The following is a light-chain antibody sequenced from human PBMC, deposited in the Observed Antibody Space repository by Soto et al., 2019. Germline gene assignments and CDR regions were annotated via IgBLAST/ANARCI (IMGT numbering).Light chain of an antibody. CDR1: SSDVGSYNI. CDR2: EVS. CDR3: CSYAGSSTNYV. J-gene: IGLJ1*01. Sequence: QSALTQPASVSGSPGQSITISCTGTSSDVGSYNIVSWYQQHTGKAPKLMIYEVSKRPSGVSNRFSGSKSGNTASLTISGIQAEDEADYYCCSYAGSSTNYVFGTGTTLTVL. V-gene: IGLV2-23*02.